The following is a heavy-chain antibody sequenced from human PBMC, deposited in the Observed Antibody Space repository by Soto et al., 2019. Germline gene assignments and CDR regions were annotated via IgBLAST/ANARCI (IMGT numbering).Heavy chain of an antibody. D-gene: IGHD2-15*01. CDR3: ARVVRGLGCSGGSCCYDN. J-gene: IGHJ4*02. V-gene: IGHV3-74*01. CDR2: INSDGSST. CDR1: GFTFSSYW. Sequence: PGGSLRLSCAASGFTFSSYWMHWVRQAPGKGLVWVSRINSDGSSTSYADSVKGRFTISRDNAKNTLYLQMNSLRAEDTAVYYCARVVRGLGCSGGSCCYDNWGQGTLVTVSS.